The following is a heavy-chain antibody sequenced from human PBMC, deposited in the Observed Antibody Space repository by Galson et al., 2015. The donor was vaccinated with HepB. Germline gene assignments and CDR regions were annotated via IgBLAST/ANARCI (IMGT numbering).Heavy chain of an antibody. CDR2: ISSSSSYT. V-gene: IGHV3-11*06. CDR3: ARDGDSTPFDY. CDR1: GFTFSDYY. Sequence: SLRLSCAASGFTFSDYYMSWIRQAPGKGLEWVSYISSSSSYTNYADSVKGRFTISRDNAKNSLYLQMNSLRAEDTAVYYCARDGDSTPFDYWGQGTLVTVSS. J-gene: IGHJ4*02. D-gene: IGHD7-27*01.